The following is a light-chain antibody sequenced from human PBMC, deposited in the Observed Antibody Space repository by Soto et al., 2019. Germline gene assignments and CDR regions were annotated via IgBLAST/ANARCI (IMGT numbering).Light chain of an antibody. J-gene: IGLJ2*01. CDR1: SSNIGSAY. CDR2: RNN. V-gene: IGLV1-47*01. CDR3: AAWDDSLVV. Sequence: QSVLTQPPSASGTPGQTVTISCSGSSSNIGSAYIYWYQHLPGTAPKLLIYRNNQRPSGVPDRFSASKSGTSASLAISGPRSEDDADYYCAAWDDSLVVFGGGTKVTVL.